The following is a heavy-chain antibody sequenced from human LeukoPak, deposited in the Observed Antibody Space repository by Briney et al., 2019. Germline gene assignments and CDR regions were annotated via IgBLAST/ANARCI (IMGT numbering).Heavy chain of an antibody. CDR2: ISGSGGST. CDR3: TTDRPSMVRGVIDDF. D-gene: IGHD3-10*01. CDR1: GFTFSSYA. J-gene: IGHJ4*02. V-gene: IGHV3-23*01. Sequence: GGSLRLSCAASGFTFSSYAMSWVRQAPGKGLEWVSAISGSGGSTYYADSVKGRSTISRDNSKNTLYLQMNSLKAEDTAVYYCTTDRPSMVRGVIDDFWGQGTLVTVSS.